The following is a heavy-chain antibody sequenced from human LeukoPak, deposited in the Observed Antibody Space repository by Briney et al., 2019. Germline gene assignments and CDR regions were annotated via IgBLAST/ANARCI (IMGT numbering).Heavy chain of an antibody. CDR2: IYHSGTT. D-gene: IGHD3-9*01. Sequence: PSETLSLTCAVSGASVSSHYWSWIRQSPGKGLEWIGHIYHSGTTKYNPSLKSRVTISVDTPKSQFSLKLTSVTAADTAVYYCARRTYKILRGTEYGYWYFDLWGRGTLVTVSS. CDR3: ARRTYKILRGTEYGYWYFDL. V-gene: IGHV4-59*08. CDR1: GASVSSHY. J-gene: IGHJ2*01.